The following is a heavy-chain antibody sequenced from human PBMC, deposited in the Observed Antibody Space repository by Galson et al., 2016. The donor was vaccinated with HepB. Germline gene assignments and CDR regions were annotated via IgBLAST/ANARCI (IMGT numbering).Heavy chain of an antibody. CDR3: AREMLWVGELRFQTPPPFSYYSMDV. Sequence: SLRLSCAASGFTFRSYAMHWVRQAPGKGLEWVALISNLGNNNYYADSVKGRFTVSRDNSRNTLFLQMHSLGPEDTAVYFCAREMLWVGELRFQTPPPFSYYSMDVWGQGTTVTVSS. V-gene: IGHV3-30*04. CDR2: ISNLGNNN. J-gene: IGHJ6*02. CDR1: GFTFRSYA. D-gene: IGHD3-10*01.